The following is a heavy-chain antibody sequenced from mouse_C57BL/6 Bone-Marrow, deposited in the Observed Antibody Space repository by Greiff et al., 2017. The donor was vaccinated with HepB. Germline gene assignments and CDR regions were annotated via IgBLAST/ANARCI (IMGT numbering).Heavy chain of an antibody. V-gene: IGHV14-4*01. J-gene: IGHJ2*01. D-gene: IGHD2-5*01. Sequence: EVQLQQSGAELVRPGASVKLSCTASGFNIKDDYMHWVKQRPEQGLEWIGWIDPENGDTEYASKFQGKATITADTSSNTAYLQLSSLTSEDTAVYYCTTNYSNYGGDWGKGTTLTVSS. CDR1: GFNIKDDY. CDR3: TTNYSNYGGD. CDR2: IDPENGDT.